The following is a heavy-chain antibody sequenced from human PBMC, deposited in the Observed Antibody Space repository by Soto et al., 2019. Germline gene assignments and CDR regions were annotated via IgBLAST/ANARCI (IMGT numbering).Heavy chain of an antibody. V-gene: IGHV1-3*01. CDR2: INAGNGNT. CDR3: ARDYDFWSGYYGFDD. CDR1: GYTFTRYA. J-gene: IGHJ4*02. D-gene: IGHD3-3*01. Sequence: GXPVKVSFRASGYTFTRYALHGVRQAPGQRLEWMGWINAGNGNTKYSQKFQGRVTITRDTSASTAYMELSSLRSEDTAVYYCARDYDFWSGYYGFDDWGQGTLVTVSS.